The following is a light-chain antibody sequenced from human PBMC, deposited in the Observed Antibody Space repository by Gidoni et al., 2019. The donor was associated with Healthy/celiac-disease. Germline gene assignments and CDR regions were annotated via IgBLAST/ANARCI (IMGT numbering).Light chain of an antibody. CDR1: ELGDKY. CDR3: QAWDSSTGEV. CDR2: KHS. V-gene: IGLV3-1*01. J-gene: IGLJ1*01. Sequence: SYELTQPPSVSVSPGQTASITCSGDELGDKYACWYQQKPGQSPVLVIYKHSKRPSGIPERFSGSNSGNTATLTISGTQAMDEADYYCQAWDSSTGEVFGTGTKVTVL.